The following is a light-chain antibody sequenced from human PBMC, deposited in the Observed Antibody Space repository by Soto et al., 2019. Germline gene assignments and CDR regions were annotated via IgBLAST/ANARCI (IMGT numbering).Light chain of an antibody. CDR3: QQYNNWWT. J-gene: IGKJ1*01. CDR1: QYINTR. Sequence: EIVLTQSPATLSSFPGDRVTLSCRASQYINTRLAWYQHRSGQAPRLLIYQTSIRAAGIPARFSGSGSGTEFTLTINSLQSEEFAVYYCQQYNNWWTFGQGTKGEIK. CDR2: QTS. V-gene: IGKV3D-15*01.